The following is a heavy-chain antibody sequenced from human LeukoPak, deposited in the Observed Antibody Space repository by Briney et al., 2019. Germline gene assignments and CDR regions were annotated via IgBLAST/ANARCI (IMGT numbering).Heavy chain of an antibody. D-gene: IGHD4-11*01. V-gene: IGHV4-34*01. CDR2: INHSGST. CDR3: ARADYRSHRYGMDV. CDR1: GGSFSGYY. J-gene: IGHJ6*02. Sequence: PSETLSLTCAVYGGSFSGYYWSWIRQPPGEGVEWIGEINHSGSTNYNPSLKSRVTISVDTSKNQFSLKLSSVTAADTAVYYCARADYRSHRYGMDVWGQGTTVTVSS.